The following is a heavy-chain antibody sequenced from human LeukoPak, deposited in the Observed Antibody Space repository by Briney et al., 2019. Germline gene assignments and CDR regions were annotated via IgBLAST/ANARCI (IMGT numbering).Heavy chain of an antibody. V-gene: IGHV3-11*04. CDR1: GFSSSFSDYY. Sequence: PGGCLRLSCAASGFSSSFSDYYMSWIRQAPGKGLEWVSYISGSGNTIYYADSVKGRFTISRDNAKSSLFLQMSSLRAEDTAVYYCARAATGSNGYYYLWGQGTLVTVSS. CDR2: ISGSGNTI. J-gene: IGHJ5*02. D-gene: IGHD3-22*01. CDR3: ARAATGSNGYYYL.